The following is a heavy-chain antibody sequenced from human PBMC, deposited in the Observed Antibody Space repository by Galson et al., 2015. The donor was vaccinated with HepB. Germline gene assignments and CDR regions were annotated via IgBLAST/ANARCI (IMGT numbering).Heavy chain of an antibody. J-gene: IGHJ4*02. CDR2: IYDRGNT. CDR3: ARRGDY. V-gene: IGHV4-39*01. Sequence: ETLSLTCTVSGGSLGRDPYYWGWIRPPPGTGLEWIGAIYDRGNTYYNPSLKSRVTIFADTSKNQFSLKLTSVTATDTAVYYCARRGDYWGQGTLVTVSS. CDR1: GGSLGRDPYY.